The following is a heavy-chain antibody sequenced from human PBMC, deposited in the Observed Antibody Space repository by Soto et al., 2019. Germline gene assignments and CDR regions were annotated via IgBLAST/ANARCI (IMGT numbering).Heavy chain of an antibody. J-gene: IGHJ5*02. D-gene: IGHD3-10*01. CDR1: GYTFTSYG. Sequence: GASVKVSCKASGYTFTSYGISWVRQAPGQGLEWMGWISAYNGNTNYAQKLQGRVTMTTDTSTSTAYMELRSLRSDDTAVYFCARDRRITMVRGVPGFDPWGQGTLVTVSS. CDR2: ISAYNGNT. CDR3: ARDRRITMVRGVPGFDP. V-gene: IGHV1-18*01.